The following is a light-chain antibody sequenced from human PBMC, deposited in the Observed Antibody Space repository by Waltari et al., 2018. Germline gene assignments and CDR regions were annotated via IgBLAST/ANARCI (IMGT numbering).Light chain of an antibody. Sequence: QSALTQPRSASGSPGQPVTTSCTGTSTDAGGDNDVYWYQHRPGKATTLIIYDVDKRPSGVPGRFSGSKSDNTASLTISGLQTEDEADYYCSSYAKTLIVVFGGGTKLTVL. CDR3: SSYAKTLIVV. CDR2: DVD. V-gene: IGLV2-11*01. CDR1: STDAGGDND. J-gene: IGLJ2*01.